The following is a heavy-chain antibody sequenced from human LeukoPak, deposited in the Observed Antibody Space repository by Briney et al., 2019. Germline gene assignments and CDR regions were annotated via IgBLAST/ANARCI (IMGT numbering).Heavy chain of an antibody. CDR2: ISYDGSNK. J-gene: IGHJ4*02. Sequence: QTGRSLRLSCAASGFTFSSYGMHWVRQAPGKGLEWVAVISYDGSNKYCADSVKGRFTISRDNSKNTLYLQMNSLRAEDTAVYYCAKDPDLGDGDYVFDYWGQGTLVTVSS. V-gene: IGHV3-30*18. D-gene: IGHD4-17*01. CDR3: AKDPDLGDGDYVFDY. CDR1: GFTFSSYG.